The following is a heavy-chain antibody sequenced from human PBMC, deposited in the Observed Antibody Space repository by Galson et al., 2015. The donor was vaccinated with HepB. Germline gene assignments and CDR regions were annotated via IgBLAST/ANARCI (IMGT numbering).Heavy chain of an antibody. Sequence: SLRLSCAASGFTFSSYGMHWVRQAPGKGLEWVAVIWYDGSNKYYADSVKGRFTISRDNSKNTLYLQMNSLRAEDTAVYYCARARDYYDSSGYYYTDAFDIWGQGTMVTVSS. CDR1: GFTFSSYG. CDR3: ARARDYYDSSGYYYTDAFDI. J-gene: IGHJ3*02. CDR2: IWYDGSNK. D-gene: IGHD3-22*01. V-gene: IGHV3-33*01.